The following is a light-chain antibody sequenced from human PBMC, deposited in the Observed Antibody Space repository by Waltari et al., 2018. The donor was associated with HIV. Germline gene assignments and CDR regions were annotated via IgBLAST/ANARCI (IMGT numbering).Light chain of an antibody. J-gene: IGLJ3*02. V-gene: IGLV3-21*04. CDR1: NIGTKS. Sequence: SYVLIQPPSASVAPGKTARITCEGDNIGTKSVHWYQQKPGQAPVLVIYDDSDRPSGIPERVSGSNSGDTATLTINRVEAGDEADYYCQGWDSGSDVWVFGGGTKLTVL. CDR3: QGWDSGSDVWV. CDR2: DDS.